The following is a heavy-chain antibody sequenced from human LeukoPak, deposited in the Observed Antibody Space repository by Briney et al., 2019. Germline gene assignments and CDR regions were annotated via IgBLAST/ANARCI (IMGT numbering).Heavy chain of an antibody. CDR2: IYYSGST. CDR1: GGSISSYH. CDR3: ARDIGNYYGSGSYSVPAFYFDY. J-gene: IGHJ4*02. D-gene: IGHD3-10*01. V-gene: IGHV4-39*07. Sequence: SETLSLTCTVSGGSISSYHWSWIRQPPGKGLEWIGSIYYSGSTYYNPSLKSRVTISVDTSKNQFSLKLSSVTAADTAVYYCARDIGNYYGSGSYSVPAFYFDYWGQGTLVTVSS.